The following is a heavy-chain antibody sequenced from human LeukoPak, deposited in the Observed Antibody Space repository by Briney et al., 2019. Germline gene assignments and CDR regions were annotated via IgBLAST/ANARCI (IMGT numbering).Heavy chain of an antibody. D-gene: IGHD3-22*01. Sequence: PGGSLRLSCAASGFTFSSYGMHWVRQAPGKGLEGGAFIRYDGSNKYYADSVKGRFTISRDNSKNTLYLQMNSLRAEDTAVYYCAKDPTGYYYDSSGYLLPDYWGQGTLVTVSS. CDR3: AKDPTGYYYDSSGYLLPDY. V-gene: IGHV3-30*02. J-gene: IGHJ4*02. CDR2: IRYDGSNK. CDR1: GFTFSSYG.